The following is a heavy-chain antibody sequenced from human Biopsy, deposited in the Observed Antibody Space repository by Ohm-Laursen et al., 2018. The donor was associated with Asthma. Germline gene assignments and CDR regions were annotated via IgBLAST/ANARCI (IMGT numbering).Heavy chain of an antibody. CDR1: GFTVSRDH. J-gene: IGHJ4*02. CDR3: ARGDSSNWSHYYFDY. V-gene: IGHV3-53*01. Sequence: SLRLSCAASGFTVSRDHMFWVRQAPGKGLEWVSVIYSGGTSHTADSVGGRFTISRDFSKNTLHLQMHSLRVEDTAVYYCARGDSSNWSHYYFDYWGQGTLVTVSS. D-gene: IGHD3-22*01. CDR2: IYSGGTS.